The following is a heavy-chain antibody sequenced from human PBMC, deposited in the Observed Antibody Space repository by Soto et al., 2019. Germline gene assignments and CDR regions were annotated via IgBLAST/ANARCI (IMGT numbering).Heavy chain of an antibody. CDR1: GASISSYY. CDR2: IYYSGST. D-gene: IGHD6-19*01. Sequence: QVQLQESGPGLVRPSETLSLTCTVSGASISSYYWSWIRQPPGKGLEWIGYIYYSGSTNYNPSLKGRVTLSVDTSKGPFSLDLHSVTAADTAVYYCACLYSSGLFYFDYWGQGTLVTVSS. V-gene: IGHV4-59*08. J-gene: IGHJ4*02. CDR3: ACLYSSGLFYFDY.